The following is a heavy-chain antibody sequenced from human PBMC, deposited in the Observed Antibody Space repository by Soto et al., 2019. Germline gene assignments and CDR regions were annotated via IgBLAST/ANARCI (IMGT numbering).Heavy chain of an antibody. Sequence: XSLRLSRAASGFTFSRYGMNWVRQALGKWREWVEIXSSRSXTLYSEDSAKXXSTVSRDXXENHMYVQMNPLRVEDTAVYYCARARAAYNMDVWGKGTTVTVSS. CDR3: ARARAAYNMDV. V-gene: IGHV3-48*01. CDR1: GFTFSRYG. CDR2: XSSRSXTL. J-gene: IGHJ6*03. D-gene: IGHD6-13*01.